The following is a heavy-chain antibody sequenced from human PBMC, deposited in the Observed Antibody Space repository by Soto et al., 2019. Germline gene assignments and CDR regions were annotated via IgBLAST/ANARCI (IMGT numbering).Heavy chain of an antibody. V-gene: IGHV1-3*01. Sequence: ASVKVSCKASGYTFTSYAMHWVRQAPGQRLEWMGWINAGNGNTKYSQKFQGRVTITRDTSASTASMELSSLRSEDTAVYYCARVGAAAGPYYFDYWGQGTLVTVSS. CDR1: GYTFTSYA. J-gene: IGHJ4*02. CDR3: ARVGAAAGPYYFDY. CDR2: INAGNGNT. D-gene: IGHD6-13*01.